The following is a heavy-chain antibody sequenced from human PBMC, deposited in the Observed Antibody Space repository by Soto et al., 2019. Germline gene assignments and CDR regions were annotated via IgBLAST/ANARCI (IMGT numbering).Heavy chain of an antibody. V-gene: IGHV4-59*01. CDR1: GDSISSDY. Sequence: QVQLQESGPGMVKPSETLSLTCTVSGDSISSDYWSWIRQPPGKGQEWIGYIYYSGISYSNTSLKSRVTISVDTSTNQFSLKLSSVTAADTAVYYCARAPRGYCSFGSCPHYFVYWGQGTLVTVSS. J-gene: IGHJ4*02. CDR2: IYYSGIS. CDR3: ARAPRGYCSFGSCPHYFVY. D-gene: IGHD2-15*01.